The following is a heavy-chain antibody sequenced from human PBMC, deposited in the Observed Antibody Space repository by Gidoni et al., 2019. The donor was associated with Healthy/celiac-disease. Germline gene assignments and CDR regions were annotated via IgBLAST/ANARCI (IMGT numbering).Heavy chain of an antibody. Sequence: GGLVKPGGSLRLSCAASGFTFSNAWMNWVRQAPGKGLEWVGRIKSKTDGGTTDYAATVKGRFTISRDDSKNTLYLQMNSLKTEDTAVYYCTTSYYDYVWGSYRRYFDYWGQGTLVTVSS. J-gene: IGHJ4*02. D-gene: IGHD3-16*02. CDR3: TTSYYDYVWGSYRRYFDY. CDR2: IKSKTDGGTT. V-gene: IGHV3-15*07. CDR1: GFTFSNAW.